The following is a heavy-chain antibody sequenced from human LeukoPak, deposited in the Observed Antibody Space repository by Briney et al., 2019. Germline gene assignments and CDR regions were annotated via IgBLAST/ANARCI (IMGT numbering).Heavy chain of an antibody. Sequence: GGSLRLSCAASGFPFSSYAMHWVRQARGKAVAWVAVISYDGSNKYYADSVKGRFTISRDNSKNTLYLQMTSLRAEDTAVYYCARDYYDFWCGYRENVGYWGQGTLVTVSS. J-gene: IGHJ4*02. CDR2: ISYDGSNK. CDR3: ARDYYDFWCGYRENVGY. CDR1: GFPFSSYA. V-gene: IGHV3-30-3*01. D-gene: IGHD3-3*01.